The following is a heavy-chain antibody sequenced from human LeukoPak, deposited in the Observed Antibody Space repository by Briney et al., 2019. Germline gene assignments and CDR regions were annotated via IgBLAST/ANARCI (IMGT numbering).Heavy chain of an antibody. V-gene: IGHV1-2*02. CDR2: INPNSGGT. D-gene: IGHD3-22*01. CDR3: ARDRGSSGYSPLDP. CDR1: GYTFTGYY. J-gene: IGHJ5*02. Sequence: ASVKVSCMTSGYTFTGYYMHWVRQAPGQGLEWMGWINPNSGGTNYAQKFQGRVTITRDTSINTAYMEQSRLRSDDTAVYYCARDRGSSGYSPLDPWGQGTLVTVSS.